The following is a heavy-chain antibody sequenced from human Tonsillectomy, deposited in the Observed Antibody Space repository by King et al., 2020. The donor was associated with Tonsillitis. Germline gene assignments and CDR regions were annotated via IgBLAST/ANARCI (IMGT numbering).Heavy chain of an antibody. V-gene: IGHV3-30*04. CDR3: EANGDYAGTYFAY. CDR2: ISYDGSNI. Sequence: VQLVESGGGVVQPGRSLRLSCAASGFSFSYYAIHWVRQAPGKGLEWVGVISYDGSNIYYGDSVKGRFTISRDNSKNTLYLQMNNLRPDDTAVYYCEANGDYAGTYFAYWGQGTLVTVSS. CDR1: GFSFSYYA. J-gene: IGHJ4*02. D-gene: IGHD4-17*01.